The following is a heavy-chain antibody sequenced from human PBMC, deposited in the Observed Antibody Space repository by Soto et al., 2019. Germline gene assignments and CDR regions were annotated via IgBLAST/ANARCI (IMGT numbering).Heavy chain of an antibody. Sequence: GSLRLSCASSGFTLSMSAVNWVRQAPGKGLEWVSYISDSGDRTYYADSVKGRFTISRDRSKNTVSLQMDSLRAEDTAVYYCARDQCDCYYGYYYYGMDVWGQGTTVTVSS. CDR1: GFTLSMSA. CDR3: ARDQCDCYYGYYYYGMDV. D-gene: IGHD2-21*02. J-gene: IGHJ6*02. V-gene: IGHV3-23*01. CDR2: ISDSGDRT.